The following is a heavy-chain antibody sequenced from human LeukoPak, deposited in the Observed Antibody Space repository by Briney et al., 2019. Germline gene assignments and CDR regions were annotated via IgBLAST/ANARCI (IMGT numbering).Heavy chain of an antibody. Sequence: ASVKVSCKASRYTFTGYYMHWVRQAPGQGLEWMGWINPNSGGTNYAQKFQGRVTMTRDTSISTAYMELSRLRSDDTAVYYCARDRDDYGGNYVDYWGQGTLVTVSS. CDR2: INPNSGGT. D-gene: IGHD4-23*01. V-gene: IGHV1-2*02. J-gene: IGHJ4*02. CDR1: RYTFTGYY. CDR3: ARDRDDYGGNYVDY.